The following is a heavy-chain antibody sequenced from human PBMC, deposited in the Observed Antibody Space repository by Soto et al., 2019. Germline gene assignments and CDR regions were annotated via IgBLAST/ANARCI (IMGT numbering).Heavy chain of an antibody. J-gene: IGHJ4*02. D-gene: IGHD5-12*01. Sequence: SLKVSCKASGGTFSSYAISWVRQAPGQGLEWMGGIIPIFGTANYAQKFQGRVTLTADKSTSTAYMELSSLRSEDTAVYYCARDGYKTTYYFDYGGQGTLVTVSS. V-gene: IGHV1-69*06. CDR1: GGTFSSYA. CDR2: IIPIFGTA. CDR3: ARDGYKTTYYFDY.